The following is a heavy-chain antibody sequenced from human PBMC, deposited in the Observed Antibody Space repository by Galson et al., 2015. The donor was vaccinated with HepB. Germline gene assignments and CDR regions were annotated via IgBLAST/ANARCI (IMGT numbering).Heavy chain of an antibody. Sequence: CAISGDSVSSNSAAWNWIRQSPSRGLEWLGRTYYRSKWYNDYAVSVKSRITINPDTSKNQFSLQLNSVTPEDTAVYYCARADSGWYFRNDAFDIWGQGTMVTVSS. CDR3: ARADSGWYFRNDAFDI. J-gene: IGHJ3*02. CDR1: GDSVSSNSAA. CDR2: TYYRSKWYN. V-gene: IGHV6-1*01. D-gene: IGHD6-19*01.